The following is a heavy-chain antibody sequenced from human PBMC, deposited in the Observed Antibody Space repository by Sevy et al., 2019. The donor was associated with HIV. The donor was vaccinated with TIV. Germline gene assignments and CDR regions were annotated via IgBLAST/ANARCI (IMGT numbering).Heavy chain of an antibody. CDR3: ARGEFCSGSSCYSEFFDY. J-gene: IGHJ4*02. Sequence: ASVKVSCKASGYTFTNYAIHWVRQAPGQKLEWMGRINVGNGNTPSQKFQDRATFTRDTSASTAYMQLSGLRSEDTAVYYCARGEFCSGSSCYSEFFDYWGQGALVTVSS. D-gene: IGHD2-15*01. CDR1: GYTFTNYA. V-gene: IGHV1-3*01. CDR2: INVGNGNT.